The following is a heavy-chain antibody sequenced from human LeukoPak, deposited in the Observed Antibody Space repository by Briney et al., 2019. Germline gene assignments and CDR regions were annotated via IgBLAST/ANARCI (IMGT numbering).Heavy chain of an antibody. V-gene: IGHV3-23*01. D-gene: IGHD6-19*01. CDR3: VRAVTGDFDY. CDR2: ISSSGDTT. CDR1: GFTFSTYA. Sequence: PGGSLRLSCTASGFTFSTYAMSWVRQAPGKGLEWVSAISSSGDTTHYADSVKGRFTISRDNSKSTLFLQMNSLRAEDTALYKCVRAVTGDFDYWGQGTLVTVSS. J-gene: IGHJ4*02.